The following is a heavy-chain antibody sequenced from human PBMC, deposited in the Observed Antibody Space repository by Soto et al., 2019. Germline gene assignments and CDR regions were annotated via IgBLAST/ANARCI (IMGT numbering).Heavy chain of an antibody. CDR3: ARDRHVGNSFDY. CDR2: IYYSGST. Sequence: SETLSLTCTVSGGSISIGGYYWSWIRQHPGKGLEWIGYIYYSGSTYYNPSLKSRVTISVDTSKKQFSLKLRSVTAADTAVYYCARDRHVGNSFDYWGQGTLFTVSS. D-gene: IGHD4-4*01. CDR1: GGSISIGGYY. V-gene: IGHV4-31*03. J-gene: IGHJ4*02.